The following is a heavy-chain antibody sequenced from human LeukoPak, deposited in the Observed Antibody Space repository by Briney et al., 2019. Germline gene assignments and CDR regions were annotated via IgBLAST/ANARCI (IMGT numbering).Heavy chain of an antibody. Sequence: SGGSLRLSCAASGFTFSSYAMHWVRQAPGKGLEWVAVISYDGSSKYYADSVKGRFTISRDNSKNTLYLQMNSLRAEDTAVYYCARQPVKGAYYYDSSGRYALDYWGQGTLVTVSS. V-gene: IGHV3-30-3*01. CDR1: GFTFSSYA. D-gene: IGHD3-22*01. CDR3: ARQPVKGAYYYDSSGRYALDY. CDR2: ISYDGSSK. J-gene: IGHJ4*02.